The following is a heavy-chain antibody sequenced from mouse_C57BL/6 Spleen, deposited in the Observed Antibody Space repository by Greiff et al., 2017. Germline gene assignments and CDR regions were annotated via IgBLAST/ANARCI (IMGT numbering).Heavy chain of an antibody. J-gene: IGHJ4*01. CDR2: IYPGSGNT. V-gene: IGHV1-76*01. Sequence: QVQLKQSGAELVRPGASVKLSCKASGYTFTDYYINWVKQRPGQGLEWIARIYPGSGNTYYNEKFKGKATLTAEKSSSTAYMQLSSLTSEDSAVYCCARWDYYGYDDAMDYWGQGTSVTVSS. CDR1: GYTFTDYY. CDR3: ARWDYYGYDDAMDY. D-gene: IGHD2-2*01.